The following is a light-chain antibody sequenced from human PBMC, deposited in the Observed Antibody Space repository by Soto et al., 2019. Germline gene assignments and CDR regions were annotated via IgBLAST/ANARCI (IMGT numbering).Light chain of an antibody. CDR2: GAS. CDR3: QQCGRSPFT. Sequence: EIVLTQSPGTLSLSPGERATLSCRASQSVSSNNLAWYQQRPGQAPRVVIYGASTRATGIPERFSGSGSGTDFTLTISRLEPEDFAVYYCQQCGRSPFTCGPGTKVDIK. CDR1: QSVSSNN. V-gene: IGKV3-20*01. J-gene: IGKJ3*01.